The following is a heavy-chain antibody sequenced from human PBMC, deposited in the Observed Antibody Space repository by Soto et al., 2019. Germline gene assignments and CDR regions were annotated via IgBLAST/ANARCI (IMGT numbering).Heavy chain of an antibody. J-gene: IGHJ4*02. Sequence: QVQLVESGGGVVQPGRSLRLSCAASGFTFSRYGMHWVRQAPGQGLEWVAVMWYDGSNEYYADSVKGRFTISRDNSKSTLFLQMNSLIAEDTAVYYCARNAVTGTTSYFDYWGQGTLVTVSS. D-gene: IGHD1-7*01. CDR2: MWYDGSNE. CDR3: ARNAVTGTTSYFDY. V-gene: IGHV3-33*01. CDR1: GFTFSRYG.